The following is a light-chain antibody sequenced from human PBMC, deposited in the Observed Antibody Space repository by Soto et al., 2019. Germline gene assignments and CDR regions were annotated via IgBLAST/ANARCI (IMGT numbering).Light chain of an antibody. CDR1: SSDVGSYSL. Sequence: QSALTQPASVSGSPGQSITISCTGISSDVGSYSLVSWYQQHPGKAPKVMIYEASKRPSGVSNRFSASKSGNTASLTISGLQAEDEADYYCCSYAGSRTYVFGTGTKVTVL. CDR2: EAS. V-gene: IGLV2-23*01. J-gene: IGLJ1*01. CDR3: CSYAGSRTYV.